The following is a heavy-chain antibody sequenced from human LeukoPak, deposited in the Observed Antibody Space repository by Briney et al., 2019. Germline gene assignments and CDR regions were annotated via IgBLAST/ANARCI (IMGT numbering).Heavy chain of an antibody. CDR1: GFTFSSTS. Sequence: GGSLRLSCAASGFTFSSTSMNWVRQAPGKGLEWVSSISSGSSYIFYADSVKGRFTISRDNSKNTLYLQMNSLRAEDTAVYYCARDRANDYFDYWGQGTLVTVSS. V-gene: IGHV3-21*01. CDR2: ISSGSSYI. J-gene: IGHJ4*02. D-gene: IGHD3-10*01. CDR3: ARDRANDYFDY.